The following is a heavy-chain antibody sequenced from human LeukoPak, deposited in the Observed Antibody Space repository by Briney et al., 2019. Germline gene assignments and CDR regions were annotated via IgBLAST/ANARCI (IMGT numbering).Heavy chain of an antibody. CDR3: ARGSYYDSSGPGGY. V-gene: IGHV3-74*01. CDR1: GFTFSSHW. J-gene: IGHJ4*02. Sequence: PGGSLRLSCAASGFTFSSHWMHWVRQAPGKGLVWVSRINSDGRSTSYVDSVAGRFTISRDNAKNTLYLQMNSLRAEDTAVYYCARGSYYDSSGPGGYWGQGTLVIVSS. D-gene: IGHD3-22*01. CDR2: INSDGRST.